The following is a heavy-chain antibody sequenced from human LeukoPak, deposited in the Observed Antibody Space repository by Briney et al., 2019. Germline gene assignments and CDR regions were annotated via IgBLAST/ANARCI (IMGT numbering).Heavy chain of an antibody. V-gene: IGHV3-23*01. CDR3: AKDAATVVSPGDY. D-gene: IGHD4-23*01. J-gene: IGHJ4*02. CDR2: ISVSGGST. Sequence: VGSLRLSCAASGFTLTSYAMSRVPQAPGKGLEWVSAISVSGGSTYYADSVKGRFTISRDNSKNTLYLQMNSLRAEDTAVYYSAKDAATVVSPGDYWGQGTLVTVSS. CDR1: GFTLTSYA.